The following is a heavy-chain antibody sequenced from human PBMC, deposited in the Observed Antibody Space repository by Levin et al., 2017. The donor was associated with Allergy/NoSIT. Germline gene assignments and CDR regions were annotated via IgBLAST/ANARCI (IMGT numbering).Heavy chain of an antibody. CDR1: GYTFTSYW. CDR3: ARRMAVPYYFDD. D-gene: IGHD2-21*01. CDR2: IYPADSET. J-gene: IGHJ4*02. V-gene: IGHV5-51*01. Sequence: GGSLRLSCKASGYTFTSYWIAWVRQMPGKGLEWMGIIYPADSETTYNPSFEGQVTISADNSTSTAYLQWTSLKASDTAIYYCARRMAVPYYFDDWGQGTLVTVSS.